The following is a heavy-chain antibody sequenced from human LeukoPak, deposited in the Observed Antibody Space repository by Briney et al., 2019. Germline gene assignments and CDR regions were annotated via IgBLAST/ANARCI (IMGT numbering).Heavy chain of an antibody. CDR1: GFTFSSYA. V-gene: IGHV3-23*01. J-gene: IGHJ4*02. D-gene: IGHD6-13*01. CDR3: VKDYSTIPAAANPLFDY. CDR2: ITGSGDTT. Sequence: GGSLRLSYEASGFTFSSYAVTWVRQAPGKGLEWVSGITGSGDTTFYADSVKGRFTISRDNSKNTLYLQMHSLRAEDTAVYYCVKDYSTIPAAANPLFDYWGQGALVTVSS.